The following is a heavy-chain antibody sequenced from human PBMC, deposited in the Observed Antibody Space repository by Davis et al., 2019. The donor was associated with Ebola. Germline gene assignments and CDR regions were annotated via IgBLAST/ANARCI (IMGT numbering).Heavy chain of an antibody. J-gene: IGHJ4*02. Sequence: GGSLRLSCAASGFTFSSYAMSWVRQAPGKGLEWVSYISSSGSTIYYADSVKGRFTISRDNAKNSLYLQMNSLRVGDTAVYYCARALEGYTFDYWGQGTVVTVSS. CDR3: ARALEGYTFDY. V-gene: IGHV3-48*04. CDR1: GFTFSSYA. CDR2: ISSSGSTI. D-gene: IGHD5-18*01.